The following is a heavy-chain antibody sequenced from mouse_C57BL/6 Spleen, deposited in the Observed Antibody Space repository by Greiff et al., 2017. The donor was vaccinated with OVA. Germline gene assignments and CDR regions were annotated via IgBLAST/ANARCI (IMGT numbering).Heavy chain of an antibody. CDR2: IRSKSNNYAT. D-gene: IGHD4-1*01. CDR3: VSQLTGFAY. V-gene: IGHV10-1*01. J-gene: IGHJ3*01. CDR1: GFSFNTYA. Sequence: EVQLQESGGGLVQPKGSLKLSCAASGFSFNTYAMNWVRQAPGKGLEWVARIRSKSNNYATYYADSVKDRFTISRDDSESMLYLQMNNLKTEDTAMYYCVSQLTGFAYWGQGTLVTVSA.